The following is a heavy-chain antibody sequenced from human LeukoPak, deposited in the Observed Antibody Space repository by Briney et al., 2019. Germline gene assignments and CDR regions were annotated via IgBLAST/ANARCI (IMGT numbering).Heavy chain of an antibody. Sequence: GGSLRLSCAASGFTFSNYAMNWVRQAPGKGLEWVSGIRVSDETYYSDSVKGRFTISRANSENTLYLQMSGLRVEDTAVYYCAKGTGDMVYYFDYWGQGTLVTVSS. CDR3: AKGTGDMVYYFDY. J-gene: IGHJ4*02. D-gene: IGHD1-1*01. CDR1: GFTFSNYA. V-gene: IGHV3-23*01. CDR2: IRVSDET.